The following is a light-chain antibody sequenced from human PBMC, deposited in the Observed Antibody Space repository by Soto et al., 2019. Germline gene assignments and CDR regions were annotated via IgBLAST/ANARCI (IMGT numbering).Light chain of an antibody. CDR1: QSLLCSDGSTY. V-gene: IGKV2-40*01. Sequence: DIVMTQSLLSLPVTPGEPASIPXKSSQSLLCSDGSTYLGWXLQKQGXSPQXXXYAXTYRTSGGPDRLSGSGSGTDFTLKISSVEAEDVGVYYCMQRIEFTWTFGRGTKVDI. CDR3: MQRIEFTWT. J-gene: IGKJ1*01. CDR2: AXT.